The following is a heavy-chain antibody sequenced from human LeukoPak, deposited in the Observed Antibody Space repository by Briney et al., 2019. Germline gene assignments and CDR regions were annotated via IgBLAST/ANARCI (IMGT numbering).Heavy chain of an antibody. V-gene: IGHV3-30*18. J-gene: IGHJ4*02. Sequence: PGGSLRLSCAASGFTFSSYGMHWVRQAPGKGLEWVAVISYDGSNKYYADSVKGRFTISRDNSKNTLYLQMNSLRAEDTAVKYCAKDYCGGDCSTFDYWGQGTLVTVSS. CDR1: GFTFSSYG. CDR3: AKDYCGGDCSTFDY. D-gene: IGHD2-21*02. CDR2: ISYDGSNK.